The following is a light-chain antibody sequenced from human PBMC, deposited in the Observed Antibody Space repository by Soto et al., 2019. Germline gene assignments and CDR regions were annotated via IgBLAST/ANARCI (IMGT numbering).Light chain of an antibody. CDR1: QGISSY. J-gene: IGKJ3*01. CDR2: DAS. Sequence: AIRMTQSPSSFSASTGDRVTITCRASQGISSYLAWYQQKPGKAPKLLIYDASTLQSGVPSRFSGSGSGTDFTLTISCLQPEDFATYYCQQYYSYPYTFGHGTKLDIK. V-gene: IGKV1-8*01. CDR3: QQYYSYPYT.